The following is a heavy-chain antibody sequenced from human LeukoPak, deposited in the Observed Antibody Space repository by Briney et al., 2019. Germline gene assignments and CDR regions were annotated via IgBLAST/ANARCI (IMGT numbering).Heavy chain of an antibody. CDR3: ARQAHLTAMGAGWFNP. D-gene: IGHD5-18*01. CDR1: GGSFSGYY. CDR2: INHSGST. Sequence: PSETLSLTCAVYGGSFSGYYWSWIRQPPGKGLEWIGEINHSGSTNYNPSLKSRVTISVDTSKNQFSLKLSSVTAADTAVYYCARQAHLTAMGAGWFNPWGQGTLVTVSS. V-gene: IGHV4-34*01. J-gene: IGHJ5*02.